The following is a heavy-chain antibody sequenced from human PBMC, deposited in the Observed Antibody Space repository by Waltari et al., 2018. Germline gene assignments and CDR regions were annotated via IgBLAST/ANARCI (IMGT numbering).Heavy chain of an antibody. J-gene: IGHJ3*02. CDR3: TRLFGGSVWEAFDI. CDR1: GYSISSGYY. D-gene: IGHD3-3*01. CDR2: IYHSGST. V-gene: IGHV4-38-2*01. Sequence: QVQLLESGPGLVRPSETLSLTCAVSGYSISSGYYWGWIRQPPGKGLEWIANIYHSGSTHYNPSLKSRVTISVDTYQNQFSLKLSSVTAADTAVYYCTRLFGGSVWEAFDIWGQGTMVTVSS.